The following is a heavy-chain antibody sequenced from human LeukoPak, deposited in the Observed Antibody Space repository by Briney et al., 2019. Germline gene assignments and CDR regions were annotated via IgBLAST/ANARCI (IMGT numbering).Heavy chain of an antibody. D-gene: IGHD2-15*01. CDR1: GDSISSYY. J-gene: IGHJ6*03. V-gene: IGHV4-4*07. CDR3: AKVGGSLNYYYYYMEV. CDR2: FYTSGST. Sequence: PSETLSLTCTVSGDSISSYYWSWIRQPAGKGLEWIGRFYTSGSTNYNPSLKSRVTMSVDTSKNQFSLKLSSVTAADTAVYYCAKVGGSLNYYYYYMEVWGKGTTVTVSS.